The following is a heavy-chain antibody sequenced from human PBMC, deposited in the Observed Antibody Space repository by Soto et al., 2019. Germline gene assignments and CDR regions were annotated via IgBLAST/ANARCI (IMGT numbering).Heavy chain of an antibody. CDR1: GFTFGDYW. CDR2: MTSDGRTI. CDR3: ARAEVDY. V-gene: IGHV3-74*01. J-gene: IGHJ4*02. Sequence: GGSLRLSCAASGFTFGDYWRHWVRQAPGKGPEWVSRMTSDGRTIQYADSVKGRFTASRDNAKSTLYLQMNSLRAEDTAVYYCARAEVDYWGPGTLVTVSS.